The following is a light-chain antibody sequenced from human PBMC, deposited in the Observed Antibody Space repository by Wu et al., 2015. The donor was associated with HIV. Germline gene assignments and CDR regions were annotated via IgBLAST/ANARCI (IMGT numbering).Light chain of an antibody. CDR1: QYIDRA. Sequence: AIQLTQSPSSLSASEGDRVSITCRASQYIDRALAWYQQKSGKAPKLLISDASILESGVPSRFSGSGSGTDFTLTISRLQAEDFATYYCQQFNSYPITFGPGTRLEIK. J-gene: IGKJ5*01. V-gene: IGKV1-13*02. CDR2: DAS. CDR3: QQFNSYPIT.